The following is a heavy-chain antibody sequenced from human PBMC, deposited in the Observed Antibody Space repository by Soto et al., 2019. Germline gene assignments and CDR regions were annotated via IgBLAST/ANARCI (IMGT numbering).Heavy chain of an antibody. J-gene: IGHJ4*02. Sequence: PSETLSLICTVSGGSIGSGGYFWSWIRQHPGKGLEWIGYIYYSGSTYYNPSLKSRVTISVDTSKNQFSLKLSSVTAADTAVYYCARGYYYDSSGYYPHWGQGTLVTVSS. CDR1: GGSIGSGGYF. CDR3: ARGYYYDSSGYYPH. V-gene: IGHV4-31*03. CDR2: IYYSGST. D-gene: IGHD3-22*01.